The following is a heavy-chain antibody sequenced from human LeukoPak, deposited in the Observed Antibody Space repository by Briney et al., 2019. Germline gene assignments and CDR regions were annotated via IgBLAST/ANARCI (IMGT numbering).Heavy chain of an antibody. CDR3: ARARDGHINNWFDP. V-gene: IGHV4-61*01. CDR1: GGSISSSSYY. CDR2: IYYSGST. J-gene: IGHJ5*02. D-gene: IGHD5-24*01. Sequence: SETLSLTCTVSGGSISSSSYYWSWIRQPPGKGLEWIGYIYYSGSTNYNPSLKSRVTISVDTSKNQFSLKMSSVTAADTAVHYCARARDGHINNWFDPWGQGTLVTVSS.